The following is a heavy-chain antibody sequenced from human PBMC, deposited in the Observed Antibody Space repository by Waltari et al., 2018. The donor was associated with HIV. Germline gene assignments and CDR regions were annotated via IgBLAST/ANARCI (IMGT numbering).Heavy chain of an antibody. Sequence: EVQLVQSGAEVKKPGASLKISCKASGYNFATYWIGWVRQMPGKGLEWMGIIYPSDSDTRYSPSFQCQVTISADKSISTAYLQWNSLKASDTAMYYCATQKGGGNYNYFDYWGQGTLVTVSS. CDR1: GYNFATYW. D-gene: IGHD1-26*01. V-gene: IGHV5-51*01. CDR3: ATQKGGGNYNYFDY. J-gene: IGHJ4*02. CDR2: IYPSDSDT.